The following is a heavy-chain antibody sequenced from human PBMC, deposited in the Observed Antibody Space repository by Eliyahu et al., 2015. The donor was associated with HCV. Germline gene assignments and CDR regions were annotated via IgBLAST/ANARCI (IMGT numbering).Heavy chain of an antibody. V-gene: IGHV3-49*03. CDR2: IRSKASGGTT. CDR3: ARVPSSDYGDWSPLDY. J-gene: IGHJ4*02. CDR1: XFTFGXHA. D-gene: IGHD4-17*01. Sequence: EVQLVESGGDLIQPGRXLRLSCTTXXFTFGXHAMXWFRXAPGKGLGWVGFIRSKASGGTTVYAASVKGRFTISRDDSQSIAYLQMNSLKTEDTAVYFCARVPSSDYGDWSPLDYWGQGTLVTVSS.